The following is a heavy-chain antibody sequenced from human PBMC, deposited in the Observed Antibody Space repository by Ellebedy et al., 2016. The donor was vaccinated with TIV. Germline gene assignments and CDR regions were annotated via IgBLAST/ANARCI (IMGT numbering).Heavy chain of an antibody. Sequence: ASVKVSCKASGGTFSSYAISWVRQATGQGLEWMGGIIPIFGTANYAQKFQGRVTITADESTSTAYMELSSLRSEDTAVYYCARVPQMTTVTTSYFWYFDLWGRGTLVTVSS. D-gene: IGHD4-17*01. CDR2: IIPIFGTA. CDR1: GGTFSSYA. V-gene: IGHV1-69*13. CDR3: ARVPQMTTVTTSYFWYFDL. J-gene: IGHJ2*01.